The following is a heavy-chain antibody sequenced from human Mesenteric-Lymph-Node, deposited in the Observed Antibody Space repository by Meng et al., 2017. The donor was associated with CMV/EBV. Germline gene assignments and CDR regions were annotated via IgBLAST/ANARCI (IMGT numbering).Heavy chain of an antibody. D-gene: IGHD3-3*01. CDR1: GFTFSSYT. J-gene: IGHJ4*02. CDR3: ARLLRFLEWSPIDY. V-gene: IGHV3-48*04. Sequence: GGSLRLSCAASGFTFSSYTMKWVRQAPGKGLEWVSCISSSYTTTSYADSVKGRFTISRDNAKNTLYLQMNSLRAEDTALYYCARLLRFLEWSPIDYWGQGTLVTVSS. CDR2: ISSSYTTT.